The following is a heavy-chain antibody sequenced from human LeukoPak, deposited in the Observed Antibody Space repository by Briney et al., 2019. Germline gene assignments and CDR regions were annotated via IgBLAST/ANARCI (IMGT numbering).Heavy chain of an antibody. CDR3: ARTNDYGDYALLF. Sequence: ETSVMVSCKASGGTFSSYAISWVRQAPGQGLEWMGGIIPIFGTANYAQKFQGRVTITTDESTSTAYMELSSLRSEDTAVYYCARTNDYGDYALLFWGQGTLVTVSS. D-gene: IGHD4-17*01. J-gene: IGHJ4*02. CDR2: IIPIFGTA. CDR1: GGTFSSYA. V-gene: IGHV1-69*05.